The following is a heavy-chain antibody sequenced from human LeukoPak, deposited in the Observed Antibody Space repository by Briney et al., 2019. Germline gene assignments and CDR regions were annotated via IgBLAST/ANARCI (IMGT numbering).Heavy chain of an antibody. Sequence: GGSLRLSCAASGFTFSSYSMNWVRQTPGKGLEWVSGISGSGEDSNHADSVTGRFIISRENSKNTLYLQMNSLRADDTAVYYCATNYDDSREAFDVWGQGTVVTVSS. D-gene: IGHD3-3*01. CDR2: ISGSGEDS. J-gene: IGHJ3*01. CDR1: GFTFSSYS. CDR3: ATNYDDSREAFDV. V-gene: IGHV3-23*01.